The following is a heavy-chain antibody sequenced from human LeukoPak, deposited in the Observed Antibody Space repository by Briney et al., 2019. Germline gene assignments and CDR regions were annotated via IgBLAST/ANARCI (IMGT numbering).Heavy chain of an antibody. D-gene: IGHD5-24*01. J-gene: IGHJ4*02. CDR2: INPSGGST. Sequence: GASVKVSCKASGYTFTSYYIHWVRQAPGQGLEWMGRINPSGGSTTYAQNFQGRVNMTRDTSTSTVYMELRSPRSEDTAVYYCARGTKWLQDYWGQGTLVTVSS. CDR3: ARGTKWLQDY. CDR1: GYTFTSYY. V-gene: IGHV1-46*01.